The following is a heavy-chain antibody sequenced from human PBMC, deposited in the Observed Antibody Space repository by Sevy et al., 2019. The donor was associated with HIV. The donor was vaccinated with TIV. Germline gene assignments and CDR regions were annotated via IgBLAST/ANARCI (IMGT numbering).Heavy chain of an antibody. CDR2: IKSKIDGETT. Sequence: GGSLRLSCAVSGFTFNNAWMNWVRQAPGTGLQWVGLIKSKIDGETTGYAAPVKGRFTISRDDSKNTLFLQMNSLKNEDTAVYYCATAPGYYDSAPFDYWGPGTLVTVSS. D-gene: IGHD3-22*01. CDR3: ATAPGYYDSAPFDY. J-gene: IGHJ4*02. V-gene: IGHV3-15*01. CDR1: GFTFNNAW.